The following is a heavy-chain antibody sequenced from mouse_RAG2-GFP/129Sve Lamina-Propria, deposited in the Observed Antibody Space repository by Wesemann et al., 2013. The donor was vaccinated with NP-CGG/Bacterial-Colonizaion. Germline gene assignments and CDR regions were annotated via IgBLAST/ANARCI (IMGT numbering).Heavy chain of an antibody. V-gene: IGHV4-1*01. Sequence: EVKLLQSGGGLVQPGGSLKLSCAASGIDFSRYWMSWVRRAPGKGLEWIGEINPDSSTINYAPSLKDKFIISRDNAKNTLYLQMSKVRSEDTAMYYCARHRLYYYGSSYGYFDYWGQGTTLTVSS. J-gene: IGHJ2*01. CDR3: ARHRLYYYGSSYGYFDY. CDR2: INPDSSTI. D-gene: IGHD1-1*01. CDR1: GIDFSRYW.